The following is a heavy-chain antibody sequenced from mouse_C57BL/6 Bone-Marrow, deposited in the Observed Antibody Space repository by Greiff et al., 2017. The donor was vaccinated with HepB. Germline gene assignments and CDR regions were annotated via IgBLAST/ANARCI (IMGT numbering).Heavy chain of an antibody. CDR1: GYTFTSYG. V-gene: IGHV1-81*01. CDR3: ASFTTVVADYLDY. CDR2: IYPRSGNT. D-gene: IGHD1-1*01. J-gene: IGHJ2*01. Sequence: QVQLQQSGAELARPGASVKLSCKASGYTFTSYGISWVKQRTGQGLEWIGEIYPRSGNTYYNEKFKGKATLTADKSSSTAYMELRSLTSEDSAVYFCASFTTVVADYLDYWGQGTTLTVSS.